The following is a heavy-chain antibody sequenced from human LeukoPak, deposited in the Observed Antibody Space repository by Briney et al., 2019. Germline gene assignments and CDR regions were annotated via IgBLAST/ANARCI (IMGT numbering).Heavy chain of an antibody. CDR1: GFTFSSYW. CDR3: ARERVDYYGSTGYYYYGLDV. V-gene: IGHV3-74*01. J-gene: IGHJ6*02. CDR2: VNIDGSST. Sequence: PGGSLRLSCVVSGFTFSSYWMHWVRQAPEKGLVWVSRVNIDGSSTNYAGSVKGRFTISRDNSKNTLYLQMNSLRAEDTAVYYCARERVDYYGSTGYYYYGLDVWGQGTTVTVSS. D-gene: IGHD3-22*01.